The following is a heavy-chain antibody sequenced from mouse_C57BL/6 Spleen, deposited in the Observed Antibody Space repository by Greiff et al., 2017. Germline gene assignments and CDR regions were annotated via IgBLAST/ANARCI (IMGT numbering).Heavy chain of an antibody. CDR1: GYTFTSYW. V-gene: IGHV1-52*01. J-gene: IGHJ1*03. D-gene: IGHD1-1*01. CDR3: AGHYGSRTGYFDV. Sequence: VQLQQPGAELVRPGSSVKLSCKASGYTFTSYWMHWVKQRPIQGLEWIGNIDPSDSETHYNQKFKDKATLTVDKSSSTAYMQHSSLTSEDSAVYYCAGHYGSRTGYFDVWGTGTTLTVSS. CDR2: IDPSDSET.